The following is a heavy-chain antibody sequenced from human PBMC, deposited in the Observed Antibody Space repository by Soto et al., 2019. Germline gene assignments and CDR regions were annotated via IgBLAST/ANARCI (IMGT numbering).Heavy chain of an antibody. CDR1: GVTFSSYA. D-gene: IGHD4-17*01. CDR3: ARDESSTAYGDLYYYYYGMDV. CDR2: IIPIFGTA. J-gene: IGHJ6*02. V-gene: IGHV1-69*13. Sequence: ASVKVSCKASGVTFSSYAISWVRQAPGQGLEWMGGIIPIFGTANYAQKFQGRVTITADESTSTAYMELSSLRSEDTAVYYCARDESSTAYGDLYYYYYGMDVWGQGTTVTVSS.